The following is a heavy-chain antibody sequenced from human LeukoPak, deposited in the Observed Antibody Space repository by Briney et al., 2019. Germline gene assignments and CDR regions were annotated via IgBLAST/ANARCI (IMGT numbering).Heavy chain of an antibody. CDR1: GFTVSSNY. J-gene: IGHJ4*02. CDR2: IYSGGST. V-gene: IGHV3-66*01. Sequence: TGGSLRLSCAASGFTVSSNYMSWVRQAPGKGLEWVSVIYSGGSTYYADPVKGRFTISRDNSKNTLYLQMNSLSAEDTAVYYCASGQQLVSLFDYWGQGTLVTVSS. D-gene: IGHD6-13*01. CDR3: ASGQQLVSLFDY.